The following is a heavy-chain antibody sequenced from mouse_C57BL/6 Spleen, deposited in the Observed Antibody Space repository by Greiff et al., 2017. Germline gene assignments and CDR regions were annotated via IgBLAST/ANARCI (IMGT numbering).Heavy chain of an antibody. CDR1: GYTFTSYW. D-gene: IGHD1-1*01. V-gene: IGHV1-61*01. J-gene: IGHJ1*03. CDR3: ARLTYGSSYGYCDV. Sequence: VQLQQPGAELVRPGSSVKLSCKASGYTFTSYWMDWVKQRPGQGLEWIGNIYPSDSETHYNQKFKDKATLTVDKSSSTAYMQLSSLTSEDSAVYYCARLTYGSSYGYCDVWGTGTTVTVSS. CDR2: IYPSDSET.